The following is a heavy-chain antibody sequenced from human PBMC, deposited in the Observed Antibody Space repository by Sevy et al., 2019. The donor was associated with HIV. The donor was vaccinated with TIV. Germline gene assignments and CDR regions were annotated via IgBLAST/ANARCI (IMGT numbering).Heavy chain of an antibody. Sequence: SETLSLTCTVSGGSISAYYWSWIRQPPGRALEYIGYIYYTGSTNYNPSLENRVTMSVDTSKNQFSLKLNSVTAADTAVYYCTRAPPVRSGDDSLNWFDPWGQGTLVTVSS. D-gene: IGHD5-12*01. CDR1: GGSISAYY. CDR2: IYYTGST. V-gene: IGHV4-59*01. CDR3: TRAPPVRSGDDSLNWFDP. J-gene: IGHJ5*02.